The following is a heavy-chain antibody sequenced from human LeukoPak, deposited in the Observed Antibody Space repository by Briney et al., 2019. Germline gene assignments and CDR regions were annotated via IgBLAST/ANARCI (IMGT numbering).Heavy chain of an antibody. CDR3: ARRNDYMDV. CDR1: GGSMSYYY. CDR2: IYASGST. V-gene: IGHV4-4*09. J-gene: IGHJ6*03. Sequence: ASETLSLTCTVSGGSMSYYYWSWIRQPPGKGLEWIGYIYASGSTNYNPSLKSRVSMSVDTSKNQFSPKLSSVTAADTAMYYCARRNDYMDVWGRGTTVTVSS.